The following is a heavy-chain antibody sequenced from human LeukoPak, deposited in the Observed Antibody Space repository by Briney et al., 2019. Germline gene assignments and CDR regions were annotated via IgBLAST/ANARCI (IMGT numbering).Heavy chain of an antibody. J-gene: IGHJ2*01. CDR2: IIPIFGTA. CDR1: GGGFNNYA. CDR3: ARSQPLAYFDL. V-gene: IGHV1-69*06. Sequence: SVKVSCKASGGGFNNYAISWVRQAPGQGLEWMGGIIPIFGTANYAQKFQGRVTITADKSTNTAYMELSSLRSEDTAVYYCARSQPLAYFDLWGRGTLVTVSS.